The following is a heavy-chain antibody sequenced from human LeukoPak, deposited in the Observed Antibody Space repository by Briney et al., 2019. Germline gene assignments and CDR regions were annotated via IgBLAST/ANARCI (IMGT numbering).Heavy chain of an antibody. CDR2: IYHSGST. V-gene: IGHV4-4*02. J-gene: IGHJ4*02. CDR1: GGSISSSNW. Sequence: SETLSLTCAVSGGSISSSNWWSWVRQPPGKGLEWIGEIYHSGSTNYNPSLKSRVTISVDKSKNQFSLKLSSVTAADTAVYYCARSGDIATAPFDYWGQGTLVTVSS. D-gene: IGHD5-12*01. CDR3: ARSGDIATAPFDY.